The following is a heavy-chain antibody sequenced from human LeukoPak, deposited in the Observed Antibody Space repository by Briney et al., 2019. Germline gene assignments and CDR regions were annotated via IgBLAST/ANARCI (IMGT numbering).Heavy chain of an antibody. CDR2: IYYSGST. D-gene: IGHD1-26*01. CDR1: GGSISSSSYY. CDR3: ASKPQLSGSFPFDY. Sequence: SETLSLTCTVSGGSISSSSYYWGWIRQPPGKGLEWIGSIYYSGSTYYNPSLKSRVTISVDTSKNQFSLKLSSVTAADTAVYYCASKPQLSGSFPFDYWGQGTLVTVSS. V-gene: IGHV4-39*01. J-gene: IGHJ4*02.